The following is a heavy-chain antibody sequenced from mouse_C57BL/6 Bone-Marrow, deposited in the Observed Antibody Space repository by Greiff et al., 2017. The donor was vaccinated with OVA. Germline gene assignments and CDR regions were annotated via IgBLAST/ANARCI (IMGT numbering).Heavy chain of an antibody. D-gene: IGHD4-1*02. CDR3: ASPNSY. CDR1: GYSITSGYY. Sequence: DVQLQESGPGLVKPSQSLSLTCSVTGYSITSGYYWNWIRQFPGNTLEWMGYIRYDGSNNYNSSLQNRISITRDTSKNQFFLKLNSVTTEDTATYYCASPNSYWGQGTLVTVSA. J-gene: IGHJ3*01. V-gene: IGHV3-6*01. CDR2: IRYDGSN.